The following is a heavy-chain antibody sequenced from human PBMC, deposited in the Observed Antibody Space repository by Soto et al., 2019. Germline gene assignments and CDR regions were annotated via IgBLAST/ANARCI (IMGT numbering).Heavy chain of an antibody. CDR2: ISGSGGST. J-gene: IGHJ4*02. CDR3: AKDGIFGVVSDSYYFDY. CDR1: GYTFSSYA. Sequence: GGSLRLSCAASGYTFSSYAISWVRQAPGKGLEWVSAISGSGGSTYYADSVKGRFTISRDNSKNTLYLQMNSLRAEDTAVYYCAKDGIFGVVSDSYYFDYWGQGTLVTVSS. V-gene: IGHV3-23*01. D-gene: IGHD3-3*01.